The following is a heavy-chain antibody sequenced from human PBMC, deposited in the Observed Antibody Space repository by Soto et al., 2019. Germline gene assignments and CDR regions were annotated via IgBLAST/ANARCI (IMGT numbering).Heavy chain of an antibody. V-gene: IGHV1-58*01. CDR3: AAAYFGDYLRAFDI. CDR2: IVVGSDNT. Sequence: QMQLVQSGPEVKKTGTSVKVSCKASGFTFTRSVVQWVRQARGQRLEWIGWIVVGSDNTKYAQEFQERVTITRDMSTRTAYREMSSLRSEDTAVYYCAAAYFGDYLRAFDIWGQGTMVTVSS. D-gene: IGHD4-17*01. J-gene: IGHJ3*02. CDR1: GFTFTRSV.